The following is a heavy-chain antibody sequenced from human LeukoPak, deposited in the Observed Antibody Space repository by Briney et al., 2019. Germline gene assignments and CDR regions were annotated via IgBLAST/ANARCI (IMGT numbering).Heavy chain of an antibody. V-gene: IGHV3-23*01. CDR2: ISGSGGST. Sequence: GGSLRLSCAASGFTFSSYAMSWVRQAPGKGLEWASAISGSGGSTYYADSVKGRFTISRDNSKNTLYLQMNSLRAEDTAVYYCAKDLYYYYYMDVWDKGTTVTVSS. CDR1: GFTFSSYA. J-gene: IGHJ6*03. CDR3: AKDLYYYYYMDV.